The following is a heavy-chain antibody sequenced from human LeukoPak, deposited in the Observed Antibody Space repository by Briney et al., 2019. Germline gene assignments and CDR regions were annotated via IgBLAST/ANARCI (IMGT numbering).Heavy chain of an antibody. Sequence: SETLSLTCTVSGGSISSYYWSWIRQPPGKGLEWIGYIYDSGSTNYNPSLKSRVAISVDTSKNQFSLKLSSVTAADTAVYYCARTYYYGSGSLNWFDPWGQGTLVTVSS. CDR2: IYDSGST. D-gene: IGHD3-10*01. CDR3: ARTYYYGSGSLNWFDP. V-gene: IGHV4-59*01. J-gene: IGHJ5*02. CDR1: GGSISSYY.